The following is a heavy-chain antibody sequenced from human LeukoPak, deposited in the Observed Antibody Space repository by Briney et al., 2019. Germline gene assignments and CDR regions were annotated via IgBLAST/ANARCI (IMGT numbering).Heavy chain of an antibody. V-gene: IGHV1-18*01. J-gene: IGHJ5*02. Sequence: GASVKVSCKASGYTFTSYVISWVRQAPGQGLEWMGWINAYNGNTNYAQKLQGRATMTTDTSTSTAYMELSSLRSEDTAVYYCARDMDTAMGVSVKNWFDPWGQGTLVTVSS. CDR1: GYTFTSYV. CDR3: ARDMDTAMGVSVKNWFDP. CDR2: INAYNGNT. D-gene: IGHD5-18*01.